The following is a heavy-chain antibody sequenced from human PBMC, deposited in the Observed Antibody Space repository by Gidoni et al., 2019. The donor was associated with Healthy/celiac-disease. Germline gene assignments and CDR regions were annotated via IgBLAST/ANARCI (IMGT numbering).Heavy chain of an antibody. CDR3: ARASGYSGSSY. J-gene: IGHJ4*02. CDR2: IHHSGST. Sequence: QVQLQQWGAGLSKPSETLSLTCAVYGGSFSGYYWSWIRQPPGKGLEWIGEIHHSGSTNYNPSLKSRVTISVDTSKNQFSLKLSSVTAADTAVYYCARASGYSGSSYWGQGTLVTVSS. CDR1: GGSFSGYY. D-gene: IGHD5-12*01. V-gene: IGHV4-34*01.